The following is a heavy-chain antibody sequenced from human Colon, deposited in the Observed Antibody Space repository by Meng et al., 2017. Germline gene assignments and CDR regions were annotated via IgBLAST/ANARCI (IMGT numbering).Heavy chain of an antibody. Sequence: GGSLRLSCAASGFTFSSYWMHWVRQAPGKGLVWVSRINRDGSRPNYADSVEGRFSISRDNAKNTLYLQMNSLRAEDTAVYYCARGGFDAYYFDFWGQGTLVTCYS. J-gene: IGHJ4*02. D-gene: IGHD2/OR15-2a*01. CDR2: INRDGSRP. CDR1: GFTFSSYW. V-gene: IGHV3-74*01. CDR3: ARGGFDAYYFDF.